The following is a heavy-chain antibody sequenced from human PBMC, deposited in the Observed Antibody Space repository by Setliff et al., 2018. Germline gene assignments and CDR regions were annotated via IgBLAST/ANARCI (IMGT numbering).Heavy chain of an antibody. J-gene: IGHJ4*02. CDR1: GESFSGHY. CDR2: INHSGST. Sequence: SETLSLTYAVYGESFSGHYWSWIRQPPGKGLEWIGEINHSGSTNYNPSLKSRVTISVDTSKNQFSLKLSSVAAADTAVYYCARGFDVCGGGACYTDGPYYFDYWGLGTLVTSPQ. CDR3: ARGFDVCGGGACYTDGPYYFDY. D-gene: IGHD2-21*02. V-gene: IGHV4-34*01.